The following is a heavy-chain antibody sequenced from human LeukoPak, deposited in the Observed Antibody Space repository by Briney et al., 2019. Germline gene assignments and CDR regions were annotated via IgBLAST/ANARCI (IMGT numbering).Heavy chain of an antibody. CDR1: GFTFSNAW. Sequence: GGSLRLSCAASGFTFSNAWMSWVRQALGKGLEWVGRIKSKTDGGTTDYAAPVKGRFTISRDDSKNTLYLQMNSLKTEDTAVYYCTTDGTASSGWYSYYFDYWGQGTLVTVSS. D-gene: IGHD6-19*01. CDR3: TTDGTASSGWYSYYFDY. J-gene: IGHJ4*02. V-gene: IGHV3-15*01. CDR2: IKSKTDGGTT.